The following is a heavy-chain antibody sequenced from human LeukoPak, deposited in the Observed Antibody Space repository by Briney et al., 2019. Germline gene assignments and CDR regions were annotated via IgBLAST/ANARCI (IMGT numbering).Heavy chain of an antibody. V-gene: IGHV4-39*01. J-gene: IGHJ4*02. CDR3: ARHWAYYYDSSGYYFDY. CDR2: IYYSGST. Sequence: PSETLSLTCTVSGGSISSSSYYWGWIRQPPGKGLEWIGSIYYSGSTYHNPSLKSRVTISVDTSKNQFSLKLSSVTAADTAVYYCARHWAYYYDSSGYYFDYWGQGTLVTVSS. D-gene: IGHD3-22*01. CDR1: GGSISSSSYY.